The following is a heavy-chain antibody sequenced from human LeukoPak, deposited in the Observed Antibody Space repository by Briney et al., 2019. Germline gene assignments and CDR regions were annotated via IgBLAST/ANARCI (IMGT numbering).Heavy chain of an antibody. V-gene: IGHV4-38-2*02. CDR1: GYSISSGYY. CDR2: IYHSGST. D-gene: IGHD2-15*01. CDR3: AREADCSGGSCYPQYFQH. Sequence: SETLSLTCTVSGYSISSGYYWGWIRQPPGKGLEWIGSIYHSGSTYYNPSLKSRVTMSVDTSKNQFSLRLSSVTAADTAVYYCAREADCSGGSCYPQYFQHWGQGTLVTVSS. J-gene: IGHJ1*01.